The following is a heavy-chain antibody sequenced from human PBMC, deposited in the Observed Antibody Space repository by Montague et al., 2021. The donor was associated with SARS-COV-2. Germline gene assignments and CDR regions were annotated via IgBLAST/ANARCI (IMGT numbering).Heavy chain of an antibody. Sequence: HNRSTYFNPSLESRVTISVDTSKNQFSLNLSSVTAADTAVYYCAKVAGSHDTFDIWGRGTMVTVSS. J-gene: IGHJ3*02. CDR2: HNRST. V-gene: IGHV4-30-2*04. D-gene: IGHD6-19*01. CDR3: AKVAGSHDTFDI.